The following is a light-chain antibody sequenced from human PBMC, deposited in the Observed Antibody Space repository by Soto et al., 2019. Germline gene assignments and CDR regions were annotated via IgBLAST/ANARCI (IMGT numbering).Light chain of an antibody. J-gene: IGKJ4*01. CDR3: QQRSNWPLT. V-gene: IGKV3-11*01. Sequence: EIVLTQSPGTLSLSPGERAALSYRASQSVRSYLAWYQQKSGQAPRLLIFDASNRATGIPARFSGSGSGTDSTLTISSLEPEDFAVYYCQQRSNWPLTFGGGTKVDIK. CDR1: QSVRSY. CDR2: DAS.